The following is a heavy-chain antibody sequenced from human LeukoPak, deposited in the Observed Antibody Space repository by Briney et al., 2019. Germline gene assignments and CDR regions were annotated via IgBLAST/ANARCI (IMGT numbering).Heavy chain of an antibody. CDR2: IHTGGTT. CDR1: GFDISYNY. D-gene: IGHD3-16*01. CDR3: AKPRGIMIMFGGVTPFDH. J-gene: IGHJ4*02. V-gene: IGHV3-53*01. Sequence: PGGSLRLSCVASGFDISYNYVGWVRQAPGKGLEWVSVIHTGGTTHYADSVKGRFTISKDNSNNTVYLQMNSVRVEDTAVYYCAKPRGIMIMFGGVTPFDHWGQGTLVTVSS.